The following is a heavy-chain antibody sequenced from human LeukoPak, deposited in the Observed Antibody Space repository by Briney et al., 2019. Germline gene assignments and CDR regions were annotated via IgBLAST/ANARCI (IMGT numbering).Heavy chain of an antibody. Sequence: PGGSLRLSCAASGFTFSSYDMHWVRQPTGKGLEWVSGIGIAGDTYYPGSVKGRFTISRENAKNSLYLQMNSLTAGDTAVYYCARSIYCSGGTCYPGPVDHWGQGTLVTVSS. V-gene: IGHV3-13*04. CDR3: ARSIYCSGGTCYPGPVDH. CDR1: GFTFSSYD. CDR2: IGIAGDT. J-gene: IGHJ4*02. D-gene: IGHD2-15*01.